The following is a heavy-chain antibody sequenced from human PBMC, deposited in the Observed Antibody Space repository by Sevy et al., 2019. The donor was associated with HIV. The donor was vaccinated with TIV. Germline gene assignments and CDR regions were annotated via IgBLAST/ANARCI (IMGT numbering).Heavy chain of an antibody. D-gene: IGHD3-10*02. V-gene: IGHV3-33*01. CDR3: ARDVRGEGIRPGDLDY. Sequence: GGSLRLSCAASGFTFSSYGMQWVRQAPGKGLEWVAVIWNDGSNKYYVDSVKGRFTTSRDNSSNTLYLQMNSLRAEDTAVYYCARDVRGEGIRPGDLDYWGQGTLVTVSS. J-gene: IGHJ4*02. CDR2: IWNDGSNK. CDR1: GFTFSSYG.